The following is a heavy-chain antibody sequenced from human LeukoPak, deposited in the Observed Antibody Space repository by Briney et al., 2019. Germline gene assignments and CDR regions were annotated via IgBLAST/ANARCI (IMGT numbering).Heavy chain of an antibody. J-gene: IGHJ5*02. CDR1: GNTFTSYA. V-gene: IGHV1-3*01. Sequence: ASVKVSCKASGNTFTSYAMHWVRQAPGQRLEWMGWINAGNGNTKYSQKFQGRVTITRDTSASTAYMELSSLRSEDTAVYYCARVNGSGSYYNQQGPFDPWGQGTLVTVSS. CDR3: ARVNGSGSYYNQQGPFDP. CDR2: INAGNGNT. D-gene: IGHD3-10*01.